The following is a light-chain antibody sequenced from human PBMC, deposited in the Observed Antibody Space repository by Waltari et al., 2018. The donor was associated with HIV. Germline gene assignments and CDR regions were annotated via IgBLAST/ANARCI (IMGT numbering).Light chain of an antibody. V-gene: IGLV3-10*01. Sequence: SYELPQPPSVSVSPGQPAKITCSGAALPKKYAYWYQQKSGQAPVLVIYEDSKRPSGIPERFSGSSSGTMATLTLSEVQVDDEADYYCYSTDNSLNGVFGGGTKLTVL. CDR2: EDS. CDR1: ALPKKY. CDR3: YSTDNSLNGV. J-gene: IGLJ3*02.